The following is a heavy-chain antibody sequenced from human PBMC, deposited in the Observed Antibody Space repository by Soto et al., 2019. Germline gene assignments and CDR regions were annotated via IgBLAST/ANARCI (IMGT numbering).Heavy chain of an antibody. CDR2: IYYSGST. V-gene: IGHV4-31*03. CDR1: GGSISSGGYY. J-gene: IGHJ4*02. D-gene: IGHD6-25*01. CDR3: VGSESLQYYFDY. Sequence: PSETLSLTFTVSGGSISSGGYYWSWIRQHPGKGLEWIGYIYYSGSTYYNPSLKSRVTISVDTSKNQFSLKLSSVTAADTAVYYCVGSESLQYYFDYWGQGTLVTLS.